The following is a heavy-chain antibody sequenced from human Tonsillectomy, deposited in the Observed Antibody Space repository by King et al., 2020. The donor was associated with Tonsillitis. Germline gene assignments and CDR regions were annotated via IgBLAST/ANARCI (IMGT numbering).Heavy chain of an antibody. CDR2: IYHSGST. J-gene: IGHJ5*02. Sequence: VQLQESGPGLVKPSETLSLTCTVSGYSISSGYYWGWIRKPPGKGLEWIGSIYHSGSTYYNPSLKSRVTISVDTSKNQFSLKLSSVTAADTAVYYCARGKGYCSSTSCLNWFDPWGQGTLVTVSS. V-gene: IGHV4-38-2*02. CDR1: GYSISSGYY. D-gene: IGHD2-2*01. CDR3: ARGKGYCSSTSCLNWFDP.